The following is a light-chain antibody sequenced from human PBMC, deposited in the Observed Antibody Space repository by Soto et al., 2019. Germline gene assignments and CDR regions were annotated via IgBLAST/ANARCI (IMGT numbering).Light chain of an antibody. J-gene: IGKJ3*01. V-gene: IGKV3-20*01. CDR1: QSVSSSY. CDR2: GAS. CDR3: QQYGSSPFT. Sequence: EIVLTQSPGTLSLSPGERATLSCRASQSVSSSYLAWYQQKPGQAPRLLIYGASSRATGIPDRFSGSGSGRDCTLTISRLEPEDFAVYYCQQYGSSPFTFGPGTKVDIK.